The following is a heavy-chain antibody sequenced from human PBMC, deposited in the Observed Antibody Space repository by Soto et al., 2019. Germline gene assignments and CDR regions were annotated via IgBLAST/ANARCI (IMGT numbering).Heavy chain of an antibody. V-gene: IGHV3-23*01. CDR2: FRATDGTT. D-gene: IGHD3-16*01. J-gene: IGHJ4*02. CDR1: GFTLTSYT. CDR3: ARDSGRGGDDY. Sequence: EVHLLESGGGLVQPGGSLRLSCVASGFTLTSYTMNWIRQAPGKGLEWVSAFRATDGTTHYADSVKGRFTISRDSSKNTLYLQMNSLGGDDTAVYYCARDSGRGGDDYWGQGTLVTVSS.